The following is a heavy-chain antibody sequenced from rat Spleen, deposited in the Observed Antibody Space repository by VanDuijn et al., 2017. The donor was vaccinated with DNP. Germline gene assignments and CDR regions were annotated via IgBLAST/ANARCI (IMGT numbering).Heavy chain of an antibody. V-gene: IGHV2-32*01. CDR1: GISLTSAN. CDR2: IWSEGGT. CDR3: ARALPGPNYVGPMDA. D-gene: IGHD1-4*01. J-gene: IGHJ4*01. Sequence: QVQLKESGPGLVQPSQTLSLTCTVSGISLTSANVHWVRQPPGKGLEWMGLIWSEGGTSSNSALKSRLTISRDTSKSQVFLKMNRLQTEDTATYYCARALPGPNYVGPMDAWGQGTSVTVSS.